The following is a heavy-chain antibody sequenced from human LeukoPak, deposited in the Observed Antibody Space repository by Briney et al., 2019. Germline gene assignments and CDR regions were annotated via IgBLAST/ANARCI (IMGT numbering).Heavy chain of an antibody. Sequence: SETLSLTCTVSGGSISSYYWSWVRQPPGKGLEWIADIYYSGSTNYNPSLKRRITISVDTSTNQFSLKLSSVTAADMAVYYCARDYYDSSRYYYMDVWGKGTTVTVSS. CDR2: IYYSGST. CDR1: GGSISSYY. V-gene: IGHV4-59*01. D-gene: IGHD3-22*01. CDR3: ARDYYDSSRYYYMDV. J-gene: IGHJ6*03.